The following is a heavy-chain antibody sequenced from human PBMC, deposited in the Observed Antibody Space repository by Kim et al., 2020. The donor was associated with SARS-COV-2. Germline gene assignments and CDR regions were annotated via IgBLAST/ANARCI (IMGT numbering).Heavy chain of an antibody. CDR1: GFTFSSYA. J-gene: IGHJ4*02. CDR3: AKENAAREEGYFDY. CDR2: IYSGVITT. Sequence: GGSLRLSCAASGFTFSSYAMTWVRQAPGQGLEWVSSIYSGVITTFYADSVKGRFTISRDNSKNTLYLQMNSLRAEDTAVYFCAKENAAREEGYFDYWGQGTLVPVSS. D-gene: IGHD6-25*01. V-gene: IGHV3-23*03.